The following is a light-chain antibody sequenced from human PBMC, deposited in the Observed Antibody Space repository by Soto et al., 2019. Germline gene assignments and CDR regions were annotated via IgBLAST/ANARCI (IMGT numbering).Light chain of an antibody. V-gene: IGKV3-20*01. CDR1: QSVSSSY. J-gene: IGKJ4*01. Sequence: EIVLTQSPGTLPLSPGERATLSCMASQSVSSSYLAWYRQKPGQAPRLLIYGASSRATGIPDRFSGSGSGTDFTLTISRLEPEDFAVYYCQHYGSLVLTFGGGTKVEIK. CDR2: GAS. CDR3: QHYGSLVLT.